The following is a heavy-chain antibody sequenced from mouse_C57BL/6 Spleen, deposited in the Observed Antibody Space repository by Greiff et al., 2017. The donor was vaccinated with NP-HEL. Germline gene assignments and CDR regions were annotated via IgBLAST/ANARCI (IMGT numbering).Heavy chain of an antibody. V-gene: IGHV1-69*01. CDR1: GYTFTSYW. CDR2: IDPSDSYT. Sequence: QVQLQQPGAELVMPGASVKLSCKASGYTFTSYWMHWVKQRPGQGLEWIGEIDPSDSYTNYNQKFKGKSTLTVDKSSSTAYMQLSSLTSEDSAVYYCARFSSDFDYWGLGTTLTVSS. J-gene: IGHJ2*01. CDR3: ARFSSDFDY. D-gene: IGHD3-2*02.